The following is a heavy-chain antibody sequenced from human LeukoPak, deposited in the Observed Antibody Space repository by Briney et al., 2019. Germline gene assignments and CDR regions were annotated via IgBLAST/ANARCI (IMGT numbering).Heavy chain of an antibody. J-gene: IGHJ4*02. CDR3: AGLIQYDFDY. D-gene: IGHD4-11*01. Sequence: GGSLRLSCAASGITFSSYAMHWVRQAPGKGLEWVAVISYDGSNEYYADSVKGRFTISRDNSKNTLYLQMNSLRAEDTAVYYCAGLIQYDFDYWGQGTLVTVSS. V-gene: IGHV3-30*04. CDR1: GITFSSYA. CDR2: ISYDGSNE.